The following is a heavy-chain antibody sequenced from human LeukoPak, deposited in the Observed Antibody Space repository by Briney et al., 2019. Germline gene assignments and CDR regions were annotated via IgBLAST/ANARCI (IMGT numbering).Heavy chain of an antibody. V-gene: IGHV3-30*02. J-gene: IGHJ4*02. CDR2: IRYDGTNK. CDR3: AKDRDWASSVGTDFDY. Sequence: GGSLRLSCAASGFTFSSYGMHWVRQAPGKGLEWVSFIRYDGTNKYHADSAKGRFTISRDNSKDTVFLQMSSLRAEDTAVYYCAKDRDWASSVGTDFDYWGQGALVTVSS. CDR1: GFTFSSYG. D-gene: IGHD3-9*01.